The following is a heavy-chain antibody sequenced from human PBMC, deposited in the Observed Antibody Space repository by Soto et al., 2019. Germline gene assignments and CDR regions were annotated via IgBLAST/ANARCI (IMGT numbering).Heavy chain of an antibody. J-gene: IGHJ3*02. CDR3: AREGFRGAFDI. CDR1: GFTFSYYF. Sequence: GGSLRLSCAASGFTFSYYFMSWIRQSPGKGLEWVSYISSSGSTIYYADSVKGRFTISRDNAKNSLYLQMNSLRAEDTAVYYCAREGFRGAFDIWGQGTMVTVSS. V-gene: IGHV3-11*01. CDR2: ISSSGSTI.